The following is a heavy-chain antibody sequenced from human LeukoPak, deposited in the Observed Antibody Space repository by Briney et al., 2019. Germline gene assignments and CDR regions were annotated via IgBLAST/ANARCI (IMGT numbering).Heavy chain of an antibody. CDR3: ARDGNSSPSYYFDY. CDR1: GGSISSYY. J-gene: IGHJ4*02. V-gene: IGHV4-4*07. CDR2: IYTSGST. Sequence: SETLSLTCTVSGGSISSYYWSWIRQPAGKGLEWIGRIYTSGSTNYNPSLKSRVTMSVDTSENQFSLKLSSVTAADTAVYYCARDGNSSPSYYFDYWGQGTLVTVSS. D-gene: IGHD3-22*01.